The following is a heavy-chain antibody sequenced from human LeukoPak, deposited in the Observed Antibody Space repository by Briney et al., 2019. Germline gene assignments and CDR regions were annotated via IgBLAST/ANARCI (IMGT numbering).Heavy chain of an antibody. V-gene: IGHV3-11*04. CDR1: GFTFSDRY. J-gene: IGHJ4*02. CDR2: ISPNGQNI. CDR3: ATESGWLFDY. D-gene: IGHD5-12*01. Sequence: GGSLRLSCAAAGFTFSDRYMSWLRQAPGKGMEWVAYISPNGQNIHYADSVKGRSTISRDNAKNSLFLQVNSLRAEDTAVYYCATESGWLFDYWGQGTLVTVSS.